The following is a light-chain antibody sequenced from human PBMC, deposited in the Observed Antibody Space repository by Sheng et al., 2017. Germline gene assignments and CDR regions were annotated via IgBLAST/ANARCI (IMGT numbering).Light chain of an antibody. CDR3: QQYNNWYT. CDR1: QSVSSN. J-gene: IGKJ2*01. Sequence: EIVMTQSPATLSVSPGERATLSCRASQSVSSNLAWYQQKPGQAPRLLIYGASTRATGIPARFSGSGSGTEFTLTISSLQSEDFAVYYCQQYNNWYTFGQGTKAGD. V-gene: IGKV3-15*01. CDR2: GAS.